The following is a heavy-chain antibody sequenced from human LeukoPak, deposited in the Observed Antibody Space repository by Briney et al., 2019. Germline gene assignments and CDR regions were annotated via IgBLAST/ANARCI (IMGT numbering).Heavy chain of an antibody. V-gene: IGHV1-46*01. CDR1: GYTFTSYY. CDR3: ARVLKLYDSSGYYDFDY. J-gene: IGHJ4*02. D-gene: IGHD3-22*01. CDR2: INPSGGST. Sequence: GASVKVSCKASGYTFTSYYMHWVRQAPGQGLEWMGIINPSGGSTSYAQKFQGRVTMTRDMSTSTVYMELSSLRSEDTAVYYCARVLKLYDSSGYYDFDYWGQGTLVTVSS.